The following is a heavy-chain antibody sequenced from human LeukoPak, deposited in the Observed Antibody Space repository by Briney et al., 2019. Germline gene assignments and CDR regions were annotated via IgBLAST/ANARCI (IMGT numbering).Heavy chain of an antibody. CDR1: GYTFTGYY. V-gene: IGHV1-2*02. CDR2: INPNSGGT. CDR3: ARDLRYGATGAVDI. J-gene: IGHJ3*02. Sequence: ASVNVSCKASGYTFTGYYIHWVRQAPGQGLEWMGWINPNSGGTNYAQKFQGRVTMTRDTSISTAYMDLSRLRSDDTAVYYCARDLRYGATGAVDIWGQGTMVTVSS. D-gene: IGHD1-26*01.